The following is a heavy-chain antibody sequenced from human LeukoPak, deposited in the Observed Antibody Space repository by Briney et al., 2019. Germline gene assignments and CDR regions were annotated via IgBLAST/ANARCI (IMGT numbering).Heavy chain of an antibody. CDR1: GGSISSSSYY. Sequence: SETLSLTCTVSGGSISSSSYYWGWIRQPPGKGLEWIGSIYYSGSTYYNPSLKSRVTISVDTSKNQFSLKLSSVTAADTAVYYCARHTYDILTDPFDFWGQGTLVTVSS. CDR3: ARHTYDILTDPFDF. V-gene: IGHV4-39*01. J-gene: IGHJ4*02. CDR2: IYYSGST. D-gene: IGHD3-9*01.